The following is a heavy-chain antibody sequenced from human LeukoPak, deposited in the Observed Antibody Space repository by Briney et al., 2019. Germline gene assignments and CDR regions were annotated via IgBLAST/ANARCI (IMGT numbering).Heavy chain of an antibody. D-gene: IGHD1-26*01. V-gene: IGHV3-72*01. CDR3: TRLVGAND. CDR2: IRNKANSYTT. CDR1: GFTFSSYA. J-gene: IGHJ4*02. Sequence: AGGSLRLSCAASGFTFSSYAMSWVRQAPGKGLEWVGRIRNKANSYTTEYAASVQGRFTVSRDDSKNSLYLQMNSMKTEDTAVYYCTRLVGANDWGQGTLVTVSS.